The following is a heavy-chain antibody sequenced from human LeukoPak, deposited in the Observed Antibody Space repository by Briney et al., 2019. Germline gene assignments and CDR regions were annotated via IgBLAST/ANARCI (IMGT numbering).Heavy chain of an antibody. CDR2: IYYSGST. CDR1: GGSISSYY. Sequence: SETLSLTCTVSGGSISSYYWSWIRQPPGTGLEWIGYIYYSGSTNYNPSLKSRVTISVGTSKNQFSLKLSSVTAADTAVYYCARSGGNRWAFDIWGQGTMVTVSS. D-gene: IGHD1-14*01. J-gene: IGHJ3*02. CDR3: ARSGGNRWAFDI. V-gene: IGHV4-59*01.